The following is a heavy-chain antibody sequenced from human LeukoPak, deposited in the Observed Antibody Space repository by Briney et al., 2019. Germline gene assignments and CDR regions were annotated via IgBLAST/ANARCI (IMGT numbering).Heavy chain of an antibody. CDR1: GFTFSSYA. J-gene: IGHJ4*02. Sequence: GGSLRLSCAASGFTFSSYAMSWVRQAPGKGLEWVSAISGSGGSTYYADSVKGRFTISRDNSKNTLYLQMDSLRAEDTAVYYAVVVAATGTLDYWGQGTLVTVSS. V-gene: IGHV3-23*01. CDR2: ISGSGGST. D-gene: IGHD2-15*01. CDR3: VVVAATGTLDY.